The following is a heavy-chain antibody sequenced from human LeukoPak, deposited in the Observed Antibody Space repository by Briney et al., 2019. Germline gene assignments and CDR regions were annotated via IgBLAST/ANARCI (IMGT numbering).Heavy chain of an antibody. D-gene: IGHD6-19*01. CDR2: ISAYNGNT. Sequence: GASVKVSCKASGYTFTGNYMHWVRQAPGQGLEWMGWISAYNGNTNYAQKLQGRVTMTTDTSTSTAYMELRSLRSDDTAVYYCAVPSSGWPEYFQHWGQGTLVTVSS. CDR3: AVPSSGWPEYFQH. V-gene: IGHV1-18*04. J-gene: IGHJ1*01. CDR1: GYTFTGNY.